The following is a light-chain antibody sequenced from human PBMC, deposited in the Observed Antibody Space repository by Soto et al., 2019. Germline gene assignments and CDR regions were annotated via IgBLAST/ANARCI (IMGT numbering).Light chain of an antibody. Sequence: IHVSQPPSSVSASVGDRVTITCGASQAITNNLAWYQQKPGNPPRLLIYEESTLHSGVPSRFSGRKVGTQFILTIDSLQPEDFATYYCQQFKSYPRTFGGGTKVDIK. J-gene: IGKJ4*01. CDR2: EES. CDR3: QQFKSYPRT. CDR1: QAITNN. V-gene: IGKV1-9*01.